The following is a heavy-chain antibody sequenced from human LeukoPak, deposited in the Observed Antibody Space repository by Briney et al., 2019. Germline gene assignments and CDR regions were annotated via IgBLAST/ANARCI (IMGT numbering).Heavy chain of an antibody. D-gene: IGHD6-19*01. Sequence: GGSLRLSCAASGFTFSSYVMSWVRQAPGKGLEWVSAISGSGGSTYYADSVKGRFTISRDNSKNTLYLQMNSLRAEDTAVYYCAKVRQWLDYYFDYWGQGTLVTVSS. CDR1: GFTFSSYV. V-gene: IGHV3-23*01. CDR3: AKVRQWLDYYFDY. CDR2: ISGSGGST. J-gene: IGHJ4*02.